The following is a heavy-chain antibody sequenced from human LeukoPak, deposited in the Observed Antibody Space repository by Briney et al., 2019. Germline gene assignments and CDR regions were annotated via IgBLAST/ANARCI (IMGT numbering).Heavy chain of an antibody. CDR3: AKGMESSWYEYTD. CDR2: ISGSGGST. J-gene: IGHJ4*02. V-gene: IGHV3-23*01. CDR1: GFTFSSYA. D-gene: IGHD6-13*01. Sequence: GGSLRLSCAASGFTFSSYAMSWVRQAPGKGLEWVSTISGSGGSTYHADSVKGRFTISRDKSKNTLYLQMNSLRAEDTAVYYCAKGMESSWYEYTDWGQGTLVTVSS.